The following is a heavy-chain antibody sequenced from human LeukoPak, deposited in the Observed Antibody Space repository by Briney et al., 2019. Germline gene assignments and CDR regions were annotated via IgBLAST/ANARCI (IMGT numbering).Heavy chain of an antibody. V-gene: IGHV3-23*01. J-gene: IGHJ4*02. CDR1: GFTFSSYA. Sequence: GGSLRLSCAASGFTFSSYAMSWVRQAPGKGLEWVSTISGGATNTYYADSVKGRFTISRDNSKNTVSLQMNSLRAEDTALYYCAKVSTWSKYYFDYWGQGTLVTVSS. CDR2: ISGGATNT. CDR3: AKVSTWSKYYFDY.